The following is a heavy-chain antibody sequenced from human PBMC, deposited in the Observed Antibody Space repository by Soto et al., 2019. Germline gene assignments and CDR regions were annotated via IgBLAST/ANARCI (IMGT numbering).Heavy chain of an antibody. CDR1: GFTFSSYA. V-gene: IGHV3-23*01. J-gene: IGHJ4*02. D-gene: IGHD3-3*01. CDR3: AKLPYYDFWSGHLDY. CDR2: LSGSGGST. Sequence: GGSLRLSCAASGFTFSSYAMGWVRQAPGKGLEWVSALSGSGGSTYYADSVKGRFTISRDNSKNTLYLQMNSLRAEDTAVYYRAKLPYYDFWSGHLDYWGQGTLVTVSS.